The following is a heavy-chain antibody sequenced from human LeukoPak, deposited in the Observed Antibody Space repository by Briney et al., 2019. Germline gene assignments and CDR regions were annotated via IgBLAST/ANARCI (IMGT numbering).Heavy chain of an antibody. CDR1: GDSVSSKSVA. CDR3: ARGRNSAFDY. Sequence: SQTLSLTCAISGDSVSSKSVAWNWIRQSPSRGLEWLGTTYYRSKWYNDYAVSVKSRITINPDTYKNQLSLQLNSVTPEDTAVYYCARGRNSAFDYWGQGTLVTVSS. D-gene: IGHD2-15*01. V-gene: IGHV6-1*01. CDR2: TYYRSKWYN. J-gene: IGHJ4*02.